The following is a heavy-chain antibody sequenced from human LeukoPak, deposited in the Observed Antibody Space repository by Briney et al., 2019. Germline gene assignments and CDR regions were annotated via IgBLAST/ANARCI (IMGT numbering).Heavy chain of an antibody. V-gene: IGHV3-21*01. CDR1: GFTLSSYS. Sequence: PGGSLRLSCAASGFTLSSYSMNWVCQAPGKGLEWVSSISSSSSYIYYADSVKGRFTISRDNAKNSLYLQMNSLRAEDTAVYYCARGYSSSWPYYYYGMDVWGKGTTVTVSS. D-gene: IGHD6-13*01. J-gene: IGHJ6*04. CDR2: ISSSSSYI. CDR3: ARGYSSSWPYYYYGMDV.